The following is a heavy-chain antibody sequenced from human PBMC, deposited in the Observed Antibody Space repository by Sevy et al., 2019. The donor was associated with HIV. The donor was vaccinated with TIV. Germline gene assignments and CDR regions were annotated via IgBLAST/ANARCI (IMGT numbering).Heavy chain of an antibody. J-gene: IGHJ4*02. D-gene: IGHD6-19*01. CDR2: IYSGGST. Sequence: GGSLRLSCAASGFTVSSNYMSWVRQAPGKGLEWVSVIYSGGSTYYADSVKGRFTISRDNSKNTLYLQMNSLRAEDTAVYYCSRGGLTVALDYWGQGTLVTVSS. CDR1: GFTVSSNY. CDR3: SRGGLTVALDY. V-gene: IGHV3-53*01.